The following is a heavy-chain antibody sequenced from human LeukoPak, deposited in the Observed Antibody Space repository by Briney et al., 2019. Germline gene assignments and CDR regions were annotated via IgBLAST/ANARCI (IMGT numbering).Heavy chain of an antibody. CDR1: GFTFXSYP. CDR3: ARVGTMFDY. J-gene: IGHJ4*02. CDR2: ISSNGGST. V-gene: IGHV3-64*01. Sequence: GGSLRLSCAASGFTFXSYPMHWVRQAPGKGLEYVSAISSNGGSTYYANSVKGRFTISRDNSKNTLYLQMGSLRAEDMAVYYCARVGTMFDYWGQGTLVTVSS. D-gene: IGHD4/OR15-4a*01.